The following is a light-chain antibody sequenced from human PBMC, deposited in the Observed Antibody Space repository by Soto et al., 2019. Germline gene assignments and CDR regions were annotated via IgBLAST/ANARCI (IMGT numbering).Light chain of an antibody. CDR2: GAS. Sequence: EIVLTQSPGTLSLSPGERATLSCRASQSVNNNYVAWYQQKPCQAPRLLFYGASNRATGIPDRFSGSGSRTDCILTISRLEPEDLSVYYCQQYGSSLSWTFGHGTKVQIK. CDR3: QQYGSSLSWT. V-gene: IGKV3-20*01. J-gene: IGKJ1*01. CDR1: QSVNNNY.